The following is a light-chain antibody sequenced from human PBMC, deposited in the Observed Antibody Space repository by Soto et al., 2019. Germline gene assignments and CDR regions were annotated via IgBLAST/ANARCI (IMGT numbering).Light chain of an antibody. CDR2: GAF. Sequence: EIVLTQSPGTLSLSPGERATLSCRASQSVSDNYLAWYQQKPGQAPRLLIYGAFTRATGIPDRFSGSGSGTVFSLTISILETEDFAVYYCQQYGSSPPWTFGQGTTGEIK. CDR1: QSVSDNY. CDR3: QQYGSSPPWT. V-gene: IGKV3-20*01. J-gene: IGKJ1*01.